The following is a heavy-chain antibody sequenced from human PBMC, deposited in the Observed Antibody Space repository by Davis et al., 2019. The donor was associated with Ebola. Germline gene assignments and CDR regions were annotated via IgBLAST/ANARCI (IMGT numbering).Heavy chain of an antibody. J-gene: IGHJ6*02. CDR3: ARGGTLYYYYGMDV. Sequence: PGGSLRLSCAASGFTVSSNYMSWVRQAPGKGLEWVSVIYSGGSTYYADSVKGRFTISRHNSKNTLYLQMNSLRAEDTAVYYCARGGTLYYYYGMDVWGQGTTVTVSS. V-gene: IGHV3-53*04. D-gene: IGHD1-7*01. CDR1: GFTVSSNY. CDR2: IYSGGST.